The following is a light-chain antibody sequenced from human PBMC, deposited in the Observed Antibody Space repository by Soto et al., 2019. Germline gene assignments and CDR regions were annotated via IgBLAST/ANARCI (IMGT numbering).Light chain of an antibody. CDR2: DAS. J-gene: IGKJ4*01. Sequence: EIVLTQSPATLSLSAGERATLSCRASQSVSSYLAWYQQKPGQAPKLLLYDASNRATGIPARFSGSGSGTDFTLTIISLEPEDFAVYYCQQRSNWPLTFGGGTKVEIK. V-gene: IGKV3-11*01. CDR3: QQRSNWPLT. CDR1: QSVSSY.